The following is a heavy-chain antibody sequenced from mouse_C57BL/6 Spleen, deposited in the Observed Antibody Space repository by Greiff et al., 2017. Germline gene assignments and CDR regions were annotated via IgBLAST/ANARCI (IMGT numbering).Heavy chain of an antibody. V-gene: IGHV1-72*01. J-gene: IGHJ1*03. CDR1: GYTFTSYW. CDR2: IDPNSGGT. Sequence: QVQLQQPGAELVKPGASVKLSCKASGYTFTSYWLHWVKQRPGRGLEWIGRIDPNSGGTKYNEKFKSKATLTVDKPSSTAYMQLSSLTSEDSAVYYCARENDGYSYWYFDVWGTGTTVTVSS. CDR3: ARENDGYSYWYFDV. D-gene: IGHD2-3*01.